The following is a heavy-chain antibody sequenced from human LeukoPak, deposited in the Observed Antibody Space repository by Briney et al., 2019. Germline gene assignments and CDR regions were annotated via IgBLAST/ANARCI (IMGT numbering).Heavy chain of an antibody. J-gene: IGHJ4*02. D-gene: IGHD3-10*01. V-gene: IGHV4-59*12. CDR2: IYYSGST. CDR3: ARERRYGSGSYAPNYYFDY. CDR1: GGSISSGH. Sequence: PSETLSLTCTVSGGSISSGHWSWIRQSPGKGLEWIANIYYSGSTNYNPSLKSRVTISVDTSKNQFSLKLSSVTAADTAVYYCARERRYGSGSYAPNYYFDYWGQGTLVTVSS.